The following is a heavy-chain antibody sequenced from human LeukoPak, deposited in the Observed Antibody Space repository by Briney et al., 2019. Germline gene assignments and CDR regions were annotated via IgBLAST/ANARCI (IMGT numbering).Heavy chain of an antibody. J-gene: IGHJ1*01. CDR2: ISSSGSTI. CDR1: GFTFSDYY. Sequence: GGSLRLSCAASGFTFSDYYVSWIRQAPGKGLEWVSYISSSGSTIYYADSVKGRFTISRDNAKNSLYLQMNSLRAEDTAVYYCARDEGAYCGGDCYSGYFQHWGQGTLVTVSS. CDR3: ARDEGAYCGGDCYSGYFQH. D-gene: IGHD2-21*02. V-gene: IGHV3-11*01.